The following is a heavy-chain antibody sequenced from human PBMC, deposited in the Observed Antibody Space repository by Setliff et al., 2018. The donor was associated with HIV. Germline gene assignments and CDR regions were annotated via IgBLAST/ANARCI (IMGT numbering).Heavy chain of an antibody. CDR3: AKTIGRYFDIFDN. J-gene: IGHJ4*02. V-gene: IGHV4-39*01. CDR1: GGYISSTSYY. Sequence: TASLSLTCTVSGGYISSTSYYWGWIRQPPGTELEWIGSISASGNTYYNPSLKSRVTTSVDTPKNQFSLKLNSVTAADTAVYYYAKTIGRYFDIFDNWGQGTLVTVSS. D-gene: IGHD3-9*01. CDR2: ISASGNT.